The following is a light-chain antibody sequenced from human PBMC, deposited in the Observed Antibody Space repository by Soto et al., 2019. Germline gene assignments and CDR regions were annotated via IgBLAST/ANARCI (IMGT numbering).Light chain of an antibody. J-gene: IGKJ1*01. CDR2: AAS. Sequence: EIVLTQSPGTLSLSPGERATLSCRASQSVSTNSLAWYQQKPGQAPRLLMYAASSRATGIPDRFSGSGSGTDFTLTINRVEPEDFAVYFCQQYAGSPRTFGQGTKVEIK. CDR3: QQYAGSPRT. V-gene: IGKV3-20*01. CDR1: QSVSTNS.